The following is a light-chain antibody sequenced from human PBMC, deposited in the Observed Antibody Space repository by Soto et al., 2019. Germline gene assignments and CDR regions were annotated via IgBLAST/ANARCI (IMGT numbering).Light chain of an antibody. CDR1: SSDVGGYNY. CDR3: NSYTSTSTRV. J-gene: IGLJ1*01. CDR2: DVS. Sequence: HSALTQPASVSVSPGQSITISCTGTSSDVGGYNYVSWYQQHPGKAPKLLIYDVSNRPSGVSNRFSGSKSGNTASLTISGLQAEDEADYYCNSYTSTSTRVFGTGTKVTVL. V-gene: IGLV2-14*03.